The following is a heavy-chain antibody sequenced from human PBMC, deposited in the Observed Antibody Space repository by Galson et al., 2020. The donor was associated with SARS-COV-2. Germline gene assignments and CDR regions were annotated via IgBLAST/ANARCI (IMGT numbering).Heavy chain of an antibody. CDR1: GYSFTGYY. CDR2: VTPNTGDM. Sequence: ASVKVSCQASGYSFTGYYIHWVRQAPGEALEWMAWVTPNTGDMTYKEKFPGRVTMTRDTSISTAYMELTRVTSDDTAVYYCARDRISAPDDFDYWGQGTLVTVSS. CDR3: ARDRISAPDDFDY. D-gene: IGHD6-13*01. J-gene: IGHJ4*02. V-gene: IGHV1-2*02.